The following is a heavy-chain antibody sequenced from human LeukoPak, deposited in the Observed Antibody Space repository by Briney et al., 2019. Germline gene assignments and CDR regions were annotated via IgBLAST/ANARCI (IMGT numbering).Heavy chain of an antibody. V-gene: IGHV3-13*01. Sequence: PGGSLRLSCEASGFSFNEYDMHWVRQVTGKVLEWVSHIGTGTDTHYAGSVKGRFTISRENAKNSLYLQMNSLTAGDTGVYYCTRDRRADYGRNDDAFDIWGQGTTVIVSS. CDR3: TRDRRADYGRNDDAFDI. J-gene: IGHJ3*02. CDR1: GFSFNEYD. CDR2: IGTGTDT. D-gene: IGHD4-23*01.